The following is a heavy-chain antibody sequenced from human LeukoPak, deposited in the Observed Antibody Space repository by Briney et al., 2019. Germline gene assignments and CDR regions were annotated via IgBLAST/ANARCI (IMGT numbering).Heavy chain of an antibody. J-gene: IGHJ5*02. Sequence: GGSLRLSCAASGFTFSSYSMNWVRQAPGKGLEWVSSISSSSSYIYYADSVKGRFTISRDNAKKSLYLQMNSLRAEDTAVYYCARDALVLRFLEWLYWFDPWGQGTLVTVSS. D-gene: IGHD3-3*01. CDR3: ARDALVLRFLEWLYWFDP. CDR2: ISSSSSYI. V-gene: IGHV3-21*01. CDR1: GFTFSSYS.